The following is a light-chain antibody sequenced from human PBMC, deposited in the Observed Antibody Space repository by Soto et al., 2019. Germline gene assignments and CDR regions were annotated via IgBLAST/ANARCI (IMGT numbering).Light chain of an antibody. CDR3: QQYNSFSPWT. V-gene: IGKV1-5*01. CDR2: DAS. CDR1: QSVSNW. Sequence: DIQMTQSPSTLSASVGDRVTITCRASQSVSNWLAWYQQKPGKAPKLLMYDASSLESGVPSRFSGSGSGTAFTLTISSLQPDDFATYYCQQYNSFSPWTFGQGTKVEIK. J-gene: IGKJ1*01.